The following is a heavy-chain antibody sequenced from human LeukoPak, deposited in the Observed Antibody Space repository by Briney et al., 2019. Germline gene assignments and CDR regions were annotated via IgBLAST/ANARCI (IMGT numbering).Heavy chain of an antibody. CDR2: INPNSGGT. CDR3: ASRDSGSYYYFDY. CDR1: GYTFTGYY. D-gene: IGHD1-26*01. V-gene: IGHV1-2*02. Sequence: ASVKVSCKASGYTFTGYYMHWVRQAPGQGLEWMGWINPNSGGTNYAQKFQGRATMTRDTSISTAYMELSRLRSDDTAVYYCASRDSGSYYYFDYWGQGTLVTVSS. J-gene: IGHJ4*02.